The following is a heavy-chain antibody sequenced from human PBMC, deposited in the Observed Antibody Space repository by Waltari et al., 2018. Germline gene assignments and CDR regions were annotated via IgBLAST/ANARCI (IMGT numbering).Heavy chain of an antibody. Sequence: QVQLQESGPGLVKPSETLSLTCTVSGGSISSHYWSWIRQPPGQGLEWIGYIYSRWSPNYHPSLNSRVTISVDTSKNQFSLNLSSVTAADTAVYYCARGKTGYYYYGMDVWGQGTTVTVSS. V-gene: IGHV4-59*11. D-gene: IGHD3-9*01. CDR3: ARGKTGYYYYGMDV. J-gene: IGHJ6*02. CDR1: GGSISSHY. CDR2: IYSRWSP.